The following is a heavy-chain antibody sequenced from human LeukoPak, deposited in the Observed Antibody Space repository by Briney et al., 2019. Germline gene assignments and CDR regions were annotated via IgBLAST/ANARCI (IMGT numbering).Heavy chain of an antibody. CDR3: ASRDMVRGVILFNY. CDR1: GYTFTDYY. D-gene: IGHD3-10*01. Sequence: ASVKVSCTASGYTFTDYYIHWVRQAPGQGFEWMGRINPNTGGTNSAQRFQGRVTMTRDTSISTAYMELSRLTSDDTAVYSCASRDMVRGVILFNYWGQGTLVTVSS. J-gene: IGHJ4*02. V-gene: IGHV1-2*06. CDR2: INPNTGGT.